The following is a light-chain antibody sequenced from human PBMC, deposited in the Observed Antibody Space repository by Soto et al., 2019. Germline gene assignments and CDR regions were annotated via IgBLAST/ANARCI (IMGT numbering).Light chain of an antibody. V-gene: IGKV3-15*01. CDR3: HQRQSWPRT. J-gene: IGKJ1*01. CDR1: QSVRRN. Sequence: EIVMTQSPATLSVSPGERATLSCRASQSVRRNLAWYQQKPGQAPRLLIYDVSTMATGIPARFSGSGSGTEFTLTISGLQSEDFALYYCHQRQSWPRTFGQGTKVDIK. CDR2: DVS.